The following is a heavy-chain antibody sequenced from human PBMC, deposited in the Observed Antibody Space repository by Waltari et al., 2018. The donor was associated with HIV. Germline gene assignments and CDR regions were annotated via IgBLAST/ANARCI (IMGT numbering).Heavy chain of an antibody. CDR2: ISRDNRES. CDR3: VRDDPGYEPIDY. J-gene: IGHJ4*02. Sequence: VRLMESGGGLVEPGGSLTISCAASGFTFTQYTMNWIRHITGRGLEWLASISRDNRESYFIDSIKGRFTISRDNAANSVFLHMDRLRVDDTARYFCVRDDPGYEPIDYWGRGTLVTVSS. CDR1: GFTFTQYT. V-gene: IGHV3-21*02. D-gene: IGHD2-2*01.